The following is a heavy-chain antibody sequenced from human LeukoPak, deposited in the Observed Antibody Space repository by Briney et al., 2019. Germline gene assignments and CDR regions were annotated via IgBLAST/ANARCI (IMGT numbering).Heavy chain of an antibody. Sequence: SVKVSCKASGGTFSSYAISWVRQAPGQGLEWMGGIIPIFGTANYAQKFQGRVTITADKSTSTAYMELSSLRSEDTAVYYCARDTGSERGYSGYGIWGQGTLATVSS. D-gene: IGHD5-12*01. CDR1: GGTFSSYA. V-gene: IGHV1-69*06. CDR2: IIPIFGTA. J-gene: IGHJ4*02. CDR3: ARDTGSERGYSGYGI.